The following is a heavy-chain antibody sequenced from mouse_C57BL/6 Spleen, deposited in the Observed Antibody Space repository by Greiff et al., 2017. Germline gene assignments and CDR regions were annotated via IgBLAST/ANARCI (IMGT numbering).Heavy chain of an antibody. J-gene: IGHJ2*01. Sequence: QVQLQQPGAELVRPGTSVKLSCKASGYTFTSYGMHWVKQRPGQGLDWIGVIDPSDSYTNYNQKFKGKATLTVDTSSSTAYMQRSSLTSEESAVYYCARGEDYWGQGTTLTVSS. CDR3: ARGEDY. V-gene: IGHV1-59*01. CDR1: GYTFTSYG. CDR2: IDPSDSYT.